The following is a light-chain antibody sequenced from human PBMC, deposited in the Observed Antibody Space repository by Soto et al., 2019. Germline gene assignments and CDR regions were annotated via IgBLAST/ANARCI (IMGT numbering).Light chain of an antibody. Sequence: EIVLTQSPATLSLSPGERATLSCRASQSVSSYLAWYQQKPGQAPRLLIYDASSRATGIPARFSGSGSGTELTLTISSLEPEDFAVYYCQQRSNWPVTFGQGTRVDIK. CDR1: QSVSSY. J-gene: IGKJ1*01. CDR2: DAS. CDR3: QQRSNWPVT. V-gene: IGKV3-11*01.